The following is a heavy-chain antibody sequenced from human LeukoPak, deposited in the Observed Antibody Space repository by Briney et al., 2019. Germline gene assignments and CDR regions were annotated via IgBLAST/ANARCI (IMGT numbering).Heavy chain of an antibody. V-gene: IGHV3-11*01. CDR3: ARSIGLTGGGVDV. Sequence: GGSLRLSCAASGFTFSDYNMNWVRQAPGKGLEWVSYITNGGSTIHHADSVKGRFTISRDNGKKTLYLQMNGLRAEDTAVYYCARSIGLTGGGVDVWGQGTTVTVSS. J-gene: IGHJ6*02. CDR2: ITNGGSTI. CDR1: GFTFSDYN. D-gene: IGHD3-9*01.